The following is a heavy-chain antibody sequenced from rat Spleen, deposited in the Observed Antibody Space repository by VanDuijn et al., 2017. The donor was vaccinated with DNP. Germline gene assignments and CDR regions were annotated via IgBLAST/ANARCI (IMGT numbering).Heavy chain of an antibody. V-gene: IGHV5S11*01. CDR3: ARRDTFYYFDY. J-gene: IGHJ2*01. Sequence: EVQLVESGGGVVQSGRSLKVSCAASGFTFSNYYMAWVRQAPAKGLEWVASITTGGGYTYYRDSVKGRFTISRDNAKSTLYLQMDSLRCEETATYYCARRDTFYYFDYWGQGVMVTVSS. D-gene: IGHD2-2*01. CDR2: ITTGGGYT. CDR1: GFTFSNYY.